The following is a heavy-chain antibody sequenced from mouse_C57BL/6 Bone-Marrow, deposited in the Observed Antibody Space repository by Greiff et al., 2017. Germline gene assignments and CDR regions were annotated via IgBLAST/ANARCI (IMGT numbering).Heavy chain of an antibody. V-gene: IGHV2-6*01. CDR2: IWGVGST. J-gene: IGHJ3*01. D-gene: IGHD2-4*01. CDR3: ARYDYDGGFAY. CDR1: GFSLTSYG. Sequence: VKLVESGPGLVAPSQSLSITCTVSGFSLTSYGVDWVRQSPGKGLEWLGVIWGVGSTNYNSALKSRLSISKDNSKSQVFLKMNSLQTDDTAMYXCARYDYDGGFAYWGQGTLVTVSA.